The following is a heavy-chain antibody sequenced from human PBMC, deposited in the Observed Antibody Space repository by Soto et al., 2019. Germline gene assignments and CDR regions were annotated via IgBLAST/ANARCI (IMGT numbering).Heavy chain of an antibody. CDR3: ARDGRWGEGHTTSSFDY. J-gene: IGHJ4*01. D-gene: IGHD7-27*01. V-gene: IGHV3-33*01. Sequence: QVQLVESGGGVVQPGGSLRLSCAASGFTFTGYGMHWVRQAPGRGLEWVAVIWYDGSNKYYADSVKGRFTISRDNSKNTLDLQMNSLRAEDTAFYYCARDGRWGEGHTTSSFDYWGHGTLVTVSS. CDR1: GFTFTGYG. CDR2: IWYDGSNK.